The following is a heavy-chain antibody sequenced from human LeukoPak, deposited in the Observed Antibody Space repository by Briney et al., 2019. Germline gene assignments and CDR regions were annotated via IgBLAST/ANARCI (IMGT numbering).Heavy chain of an antibody. Sequence: GESLKISCKGSGYNFTNYWIGWVRQMPGKGLEWMGIIYPGDSDTRYSPSFQGQVTISADKSISTAYLQWSSLKASDTAMYYCARSPLSGVGGNYWYFDLWGRGTLVTVSS. CDR2: IYPGDSDT. CDR1: GYNFTNYW. J-gene: IGHJ2*01. D-gene: IGHD2-8*02. CDR3: ARSPLSGVGGNYWYFDL. V-gene: IGHV5-51*01.